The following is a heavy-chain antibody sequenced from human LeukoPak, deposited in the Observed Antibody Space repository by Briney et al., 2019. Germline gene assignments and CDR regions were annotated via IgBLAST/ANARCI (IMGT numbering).Heavy chain of an antibody. Sequence: SETLSLTCTVSGGSISSSSYYWGWIRQPPGKGLGWIGSIYYSGSTYYNPSLKSRVTISVDTSKNQFSLKLSSVTAADTAVYYCARQKSYGYGAFDYWGRGTLVTVSS. CDR3: ARQKSYGYGAFDY. V-gene: IGHV4-39*01. CDR2: IYYSGST. CDR1: GGSISSSSYY. D-gene: IGHD5-18*01. J-gene: IGHJ4*02.